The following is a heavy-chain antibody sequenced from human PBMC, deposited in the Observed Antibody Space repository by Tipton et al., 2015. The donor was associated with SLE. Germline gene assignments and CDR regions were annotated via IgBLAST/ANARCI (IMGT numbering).Heavy chain of an antibody. Sequence: QLVQSGSQLKNPGASVKVSCKASGYTFTSYSLNWVRQAPGQGLEWIGWINTNTGNAMYAQGFTGRFVFSLDTSVSTAHLQISSLETEDTAVYYCARGDWFDPWGQGTLVTVSS. CDR3: ARGDWFDP. CDR2: INTNTGNA. J-gene: IGHJ5*02. CDR1: GYTFTSYS. V-gene: IGHV7-4-1*02.